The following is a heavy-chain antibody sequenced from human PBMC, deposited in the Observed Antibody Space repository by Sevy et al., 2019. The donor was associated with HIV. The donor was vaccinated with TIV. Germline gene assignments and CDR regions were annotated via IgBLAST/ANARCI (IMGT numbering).Heavy chain of an antibody. CDR2: IHSSGST. CDR3: ASVGHSTSWDFAP. J-gene: IGHJ5*02. D-gene: IGHD2-2*01. CDR1: GGSISSFD. V-gene: IGHV4-59*08. Sequence: SETLSLTCTVSGGSISSFDWSWIRQPPGKGLEWIGYIHSSGSTNYNPSLKSRVTISVDTSKNQFSLKLNSVTAADTAVYYCASVGHSTSWDFAPWGQGTLVTVSS.